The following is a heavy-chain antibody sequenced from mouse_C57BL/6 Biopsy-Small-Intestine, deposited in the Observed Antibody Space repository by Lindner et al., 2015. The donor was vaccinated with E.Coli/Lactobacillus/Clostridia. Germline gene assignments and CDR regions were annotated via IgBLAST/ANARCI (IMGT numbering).Heavy chain of an antibody. V-gene: IGHV1-77*01. Sequence: SVKVSCKASGGTFSDLTIIWVRQAPGQGLEWLGTITPIFGTTHYAQNFQGRITITADASTATAYMDLSSLRSDDTAVYFCAATGYTSGWFDSWGQGTLVTVSS. CDR2: ITPIFGTT. CDR1: GGTFSDLT. D-gene: IGHD1-2*01. J-gene: IGHJ4*01. CDR3: AATGYTSGWFDS.